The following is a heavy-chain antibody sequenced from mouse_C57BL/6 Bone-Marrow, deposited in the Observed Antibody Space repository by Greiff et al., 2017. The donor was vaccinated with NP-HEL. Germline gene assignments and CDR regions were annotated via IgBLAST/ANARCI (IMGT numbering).Heavy chain of an antibody. CDR3: TTDGSSYGDY. D-gene: IGHD1-1*01. Sequence: EVHLVESGAELVRPGASVKLSCTASGFNIKDDYMHWVKQRPEQGLEWIGWIDPENGDTEYASKFQGKATITADTSSNTAYLQLSSLTSEDTAVYYCTTDGSSYGDYWGQGTTLTVSS. V-gene: IGHV14-4*01. CDR2: IDPENGDT. J-gene: IGHJ2*01. CDR1: GFNIKDDY.